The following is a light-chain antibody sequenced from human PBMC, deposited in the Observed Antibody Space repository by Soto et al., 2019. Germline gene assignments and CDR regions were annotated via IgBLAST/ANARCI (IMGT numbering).Light chain of an antibody. Sequence: DIVMTQSPGTLSVSPGERATLSCRASQSVSSNLAWYQQKPGQAPRLLIYDASTRATGIPARFSGGGSGTDFTLSISSLQYEDFEAYLCQQYNTWPPDTFGPGTKREI. CDR3: QQYNTWPPDT. CDR2: DAS. CDR1: QSVSSN. J-gene: IGKJ2*01. V-gene: IGKV3-15*01.